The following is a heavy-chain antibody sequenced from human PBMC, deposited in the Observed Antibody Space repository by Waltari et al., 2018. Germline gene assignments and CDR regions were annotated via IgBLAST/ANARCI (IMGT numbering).Heavy chain of an antibody. CDR2: IKQDGSNK. V-gene: IGHV3-7*04. CDR1: GFTFSSYW. J-gene: IGHJ4*02. D-gene: IGHD6-25*01. Sequence: EVQLVESGGGLVQPGGSLRLSCAASGFTFSSYWMSWVRQAPGKGLEWVANIKQDGSNKYYADSVKGRFTISRDNSKNTLYLQMNSLRAEDTAVYYCARGPALDYWGQGTLVTVSS. CDR3: ARGPALDY.